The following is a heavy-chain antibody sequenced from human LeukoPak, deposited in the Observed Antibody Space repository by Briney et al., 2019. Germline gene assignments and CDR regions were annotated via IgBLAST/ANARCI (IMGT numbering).Heavy chain of an antibody. Sequence: ASVKVSCKASGYTFTSYGISWVRQAPGQGLEWMGWMNPNSGNTGYAQKFQGRVTITRNTSISTAYMELSSLRSEDTAVYYCARTGSSWYRNQYYYYYMDVWGKGATVTVSS. D-gene: IGHD6-13*01. CDR2: MNPNSGNT. CDR1: GYTFTSYG. J-gene: IGHJ6*03. CDR3: ARTGSSWYRNQYYYYYMDV. V-gene: IGHV1-8*03.